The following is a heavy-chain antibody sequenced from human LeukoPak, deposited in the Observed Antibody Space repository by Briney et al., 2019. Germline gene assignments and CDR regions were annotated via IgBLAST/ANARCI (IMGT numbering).Heavy chain of an antibody. CDR1: GDSISSGDYS. CDR2: IFHSGNS. V-gene: IGHV4-30-2*01. CDR3: ARELWFVNAPGSWLDL. J-gene: IGHJ5*02. D-gene: IGHD3-10*01. Sequence: SETLSLTCAVSGDSISSGDYSWSWLRQPPGKGLEWIGYIFHSGNSYYNPSLRSRVTISVDKSKNQFSLRLTSVTAADTAVYYCARELWFVNAPGSWLDLWGQGTLVTVSS.